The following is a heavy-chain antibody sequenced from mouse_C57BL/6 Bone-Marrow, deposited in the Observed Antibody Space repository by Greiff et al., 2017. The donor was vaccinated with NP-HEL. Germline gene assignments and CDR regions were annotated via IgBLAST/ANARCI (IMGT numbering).Heavy chain of an antibody. CDR2: ISGGGGNT. Sequence: EVKVVESGGGLVKPGGSLKLSCAASGFTFSSYTMSWVRPTPEKRLEWVATISGGGGNTYYPDSVNGRSTISRDNAKNTLYLQMSRRWAEDTALYYCARIIYYGMDYWGQGTSVTVSS. CDR3: ARIIYYGMDY. V-gene: IGHV5-9*01. CDR1: GFTFSSYT. J-gene: IGHJ4*01.